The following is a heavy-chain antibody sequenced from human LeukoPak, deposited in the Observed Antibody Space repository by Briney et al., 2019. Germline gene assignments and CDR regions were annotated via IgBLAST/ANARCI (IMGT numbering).Heavy chain of an antibody. CDR2: ISYDGSNK. J-gene: IGHJ4*02. V-gene: IGHV3-30*04. Sequence: GGSLRLSCAASGFTFSSYAMHWVRQAPGKGLEWVAVISYDGSNKYYADSVKGRFTISRDNSKNTLYLQMNSLRAEDTAVYYCARKGGWYYDNSGYLLGYWGQGTLVTVSS. D-gene: IGHD3-22*01. CDR1: GFTFSSYA. CDR3: ARKGGWYYDNSGYLLGY.